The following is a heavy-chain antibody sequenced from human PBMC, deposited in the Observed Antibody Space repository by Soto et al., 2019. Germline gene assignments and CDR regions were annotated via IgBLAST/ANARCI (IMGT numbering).Heavy chain of an antibody. V-gene: IGHV3-9*01. Sequence: EVQLVESGGGLVQPGRSLRLSCAASGFTFDDYAIHWVRQAPGRGLEWVAGISWNGASIGYADSVKGRFTISRDNAKNSLHLQMNSLRSEDTALYYCANLPLYGSGFDCWGQGTLVTVPS. J-gene: IGHJ4*02. CDR2: ISWNGASI. CDR1: GFTFDDYA. CDR3: ANLPLYGSGFDC. D-gene: IGHD3-10*01.